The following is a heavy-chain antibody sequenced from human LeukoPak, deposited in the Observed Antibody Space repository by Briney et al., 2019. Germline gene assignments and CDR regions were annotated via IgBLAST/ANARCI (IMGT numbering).Heavy chain of an antibody. V-gene: IGHV4-59*01. CDR2: THYSGST. D-gene: IGHD6-19*01. Sequence: SETLSLTCPVSGGSLSSYYWSWIRQPPGKGLEWIGYTHYSGSTNYNPSLKSRVTISVDSSKNQFSLKLSSVTAADTAVYYCARTDIAVFDYWGQGTLVSVSS. CDR1: GGSLSSYY. J-gene: IGHJ4*02. CDR3: ARTDIAVFDY.